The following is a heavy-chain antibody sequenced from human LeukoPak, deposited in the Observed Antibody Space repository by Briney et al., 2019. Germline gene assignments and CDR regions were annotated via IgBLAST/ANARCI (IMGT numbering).Heavy chain of an antibody. J-gene: IGHJ6*02. D-gene: IGHD3-10*01. Sequence: PSQTLSLTCTVSGGSISSGGYYWSWIRQHPGKGLEWIGYIYYSGSTNYNPSLKSRVTISVDTSKNQFSLKLSSVTAADTAVYYCARDRYYGSGIDVWGQGTTVTVSS. CDR1: GGSISSGGYY. V-gene: IGHV4-31*03. CDR2: IYYSGST. CDR3: ARDRYYGSGIDV.